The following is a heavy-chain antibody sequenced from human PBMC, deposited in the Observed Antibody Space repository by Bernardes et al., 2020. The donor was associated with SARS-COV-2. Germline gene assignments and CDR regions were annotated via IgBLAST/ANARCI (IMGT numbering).Heavy chain of an antibody. D-gene: IGHD7-27*01. CDR3: ARDGDGFKPAFDY. CDR2: ISRSGSTT. V-gene: IGHV3-48*03. CDR1: GFTFSVYE. J-gene: IGHJ4*02. Sequence: GGSLRLSCVASGFTFSVYEMNWLRQVPGKGLELVSYISRSGSTTYFADSVKGRFTISRDNAKNSLYLQMSSLRAEDTAIYYCARDGDGFKPAFDYWGQGTVVTVSS.